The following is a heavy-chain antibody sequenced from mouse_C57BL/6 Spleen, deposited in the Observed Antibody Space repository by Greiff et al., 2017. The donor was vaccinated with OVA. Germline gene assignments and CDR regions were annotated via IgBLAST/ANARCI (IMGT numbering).Heavy chain of an antibody. CDR1: GYTFTSYW. CDR3: AKTGTGTGYSMDY. J-gene: IGHJ4*01. V-gene: IGHV1-69*01. Sequence: QVQLQQPGAELVMPGASVQLSCKASGYTFTSYWMHWVKQRPRQGLEWIGEIDPSDSYTNYNQKFKGKSTLTVDKSSSTAYMQLSSLTSDDSAFYYCAKTGTGTGYSMDYWGPGTSVTVSS. D-gene: IGHD1-3*01. CDR2: IDPSDSYT.